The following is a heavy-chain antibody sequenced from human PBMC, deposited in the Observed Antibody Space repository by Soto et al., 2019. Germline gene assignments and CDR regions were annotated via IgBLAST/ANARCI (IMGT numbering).Heavy chain of an antibody. V-gene: IGHV3-48*01. Sequence: EVQLVESGGGLVQPGGSLRLSCAASGFTFSSYSMNWVRQAPGKGLEWVSYISGSSSMIYYADSVKGRFTISRDNAKHSLYLQMNSLRAEDTAVYYCARDLNPRHEMLYALLGYWGQGTLVTVSS. J-gene: IGHJ4*02. CDR3: ARDLNPRHEMLYALLGY. D-gene: IGHD2-8*01. CDR1: GFTFSSYS. CDR2: ISGSSSMI.